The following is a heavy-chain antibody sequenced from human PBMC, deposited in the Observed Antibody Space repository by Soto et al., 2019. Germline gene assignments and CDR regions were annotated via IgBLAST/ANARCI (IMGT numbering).Heavy chain of an antibody. J-gene: IGHJ6*02. CDR2: TYYRSKWYN. CDR3: ARVNWNLGYYGMDV. D-gene: IGHD1-7*01. CDR1: GDSVSSNSAA. V-gene: IGHV6-1*01. Sequence: SQTLSLTCVISGDSVSSNSAAWNWIRQSPSRGLEWLGRTYYRSKWYNDCAVSVKSRITINPDTSKNQFSLQLNSVTPEDTAVYYCARVNWNLGYYGMDVWGQGTTVTVSS.